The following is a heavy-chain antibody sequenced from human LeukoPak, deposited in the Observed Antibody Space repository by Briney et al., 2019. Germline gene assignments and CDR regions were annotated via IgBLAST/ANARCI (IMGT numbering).Heavy chain of an antibody. V-gene: IGHV3-30*18. Sequence: GRTLRLSCAASGLTYSSYGMHGVRQAPDKGVEWVGVISFDRSNKYNTDSVKGRFTISRDNSKNTLYVQMKSMRAEDRAVYYCAKDFRIAAGGDYWGQGTPVTVSS. CDR3: AKDFRIAAGGDY. J-gene: IGHJ4*02. D-gene: IGHD6-13*01. CDR1: GLTYSSYG. CDR2: ISFDRSNK.